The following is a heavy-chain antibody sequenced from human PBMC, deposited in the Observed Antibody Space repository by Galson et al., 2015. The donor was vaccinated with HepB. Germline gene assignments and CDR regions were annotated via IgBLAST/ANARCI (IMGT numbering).Heavy chain of an antibody. CDR2: INADNGNT. V-gene: IGHV1-3*01. CDR1: GYTFTSYA. D-gene: IGHD3-9*01. Sequence: SVKVSCKASGYTFTSYAMHWVRQAPGQRLEWMGWINADNGNTKYSQKFQGRVTITRDTSASTAYMELSSLRSEDTAVYYCARAHHDFLTGSFTNWFDPWGQGTQVTVAS. J-gene: IGHJ5*02. CDR3: ARAHHDFLTGSFTNWFDP.